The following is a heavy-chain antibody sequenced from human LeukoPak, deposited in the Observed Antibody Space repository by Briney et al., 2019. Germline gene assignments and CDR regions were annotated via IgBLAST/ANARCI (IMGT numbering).Heavy chain of an antibody. J-gene: IGHJ5*02. CDR3: ASGSLWFGELLYVP. CDR2: IIPIFGTA. V-gene: IGHV1-69*06. CDR1: GGTFSGYA. Sequence: SVKVSCKASGGTFSGYAISWVRLAPGQGLEWMGGIIPIFGTANYAQKFQGRVTITADKSTSTAYMELSSLRSEDTAVYYCASGSLWFGELLYVPWGQGTLVTVSS. D-gene: IGHD3-10*01.